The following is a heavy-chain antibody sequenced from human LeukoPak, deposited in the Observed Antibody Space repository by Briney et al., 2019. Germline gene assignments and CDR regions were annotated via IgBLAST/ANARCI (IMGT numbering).Heavy chain of an antibody. Sequence: GGSLRLSCAASGFTFSAYSINWVRQSPGKGLEWVSSITDSGTYRYYADSVKGRFTISRDNAKNSLYLQMNSLRAEDTAVYYCARDRGGAYDFWSGYYTGYFDYWGQGTLVPVSS. V-gene: IGHV3-21*01. J-gene: IGHJ4*02. CDR1: GFTFSAYS. CDR2: ITDSGTYR. CDR3: ARDRGGAYDFWSGYYTGYFDY. D-gene: IGHD3-3*01.